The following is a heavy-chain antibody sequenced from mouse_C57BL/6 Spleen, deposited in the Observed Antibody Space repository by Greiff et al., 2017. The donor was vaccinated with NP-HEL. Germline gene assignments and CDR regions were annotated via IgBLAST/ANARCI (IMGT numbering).Heavy chain of an antibody. CDR2: IDPSDSET. J-gene: IGHJ3*01. CDR3: ARPLGSSYSWFAY. D-gene: IGHD1-1*01. CDR1: GYTFTSYW. Sequence: QVQLQQPGAELVRPGSSVKLSCKASGYTFTSYWMHWVKQRPIQGLEWIGNIDPSDSETHYNQKFKDKATLTVDKSSSTAYMQLSSLTSEDSAVYYCARPLGSSYSWFAYWGQGTLVTVSA. V-gene: IGHV1-52*01.